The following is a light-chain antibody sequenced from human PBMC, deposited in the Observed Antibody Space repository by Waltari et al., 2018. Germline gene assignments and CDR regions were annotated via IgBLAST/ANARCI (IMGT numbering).Light chain of an antibody. Sequence: EIVLTQSPATPTLSPGVTATLSCRASHRVSSYLAWYQQKPGQAPRLLIYDASNRATGIPSRVRGSQCGSDFALSMSRLAPEGCAEYCGRQGRRWPPAVGGGTTVEI. V-gene: IGKV3-11*01. J-gene: IGKJ4*01. CDR1: HRVSSY. CDR2: DAS. CDR3: RQGRRWPPA.